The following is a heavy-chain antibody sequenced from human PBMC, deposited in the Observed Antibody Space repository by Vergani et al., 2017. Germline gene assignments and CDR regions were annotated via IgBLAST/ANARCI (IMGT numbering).Heavy chain of an antibody. V-gene: IGHV5-51*01. CDR2: IYPGDSDP. Sequence: EVQLVQSGAEVKKPGESLKISCKGSGYSFTSYWIGWVRPMPGKGLEWMGIIYPGDSDPRYSPSFQGQVTISAAKSISTAYLPWSSLKASDTAMYYWARHYFSRASTIFGAIGPIFDYWGQGTLVTVSS. J-gene: IGHJ4*02. CDR1: GYSFTSYW. D-gene: IGHD3-3*01. CDR3: ARHYFSRASTIFGAIGPIFDY.